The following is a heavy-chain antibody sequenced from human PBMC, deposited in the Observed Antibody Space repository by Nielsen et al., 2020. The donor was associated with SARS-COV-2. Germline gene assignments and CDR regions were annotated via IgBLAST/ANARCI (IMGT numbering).Heavy chain of an antibody. CDR3: AKDASSSWDDFYYMDV. J-gene: IGHJ6*03. CDR2: ISYDGNNK. V-gene: IGHV3-30*18. D-gene: IGHD6-13*01. CDR1: GFTFDDYG. Sequence: GESLKISCAASGFTFDDYGMHWVRQAPGKGLEWVAVISYDGNNKYYADSVKGRFTISRDNSKNTLYLQMNSLRAEDTAVYYCAKDASSSWDDFYYMDVWGKGTTVTVSS.